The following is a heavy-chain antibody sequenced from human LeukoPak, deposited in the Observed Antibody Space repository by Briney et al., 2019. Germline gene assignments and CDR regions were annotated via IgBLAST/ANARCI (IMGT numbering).Heavy chain of an antibody. CDR2: INHSGST. V-gene: IGHV4-34*01. Sequence: SETLSLTCAVYGGSFSGYYWSWIRQPPGKGLEWIGEINHSGSTNYNPSLKSRVTISVDTSKNQFSLKLSSVTAADTAVYYCAREVDYYDSSGYSYYFDYWGQGTLVTVSS. CDR1: GGSFSGYY. J-gene: IGHJ4*02. D-gene: IGHD3-22*01. CDR3: AREVDYYDSSGYSYYFDY.